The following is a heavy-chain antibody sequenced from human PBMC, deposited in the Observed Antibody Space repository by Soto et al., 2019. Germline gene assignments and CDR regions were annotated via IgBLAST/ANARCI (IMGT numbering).Heavy chain of an antibody. CDR2: IYHSGST. CDR3: ARGLYDFWSGYPGDFDY. CDR1: GGSISSGGYS. V-gene: IGHV4-30-2*01. D-gene: IGHD3-3*01. Sequence: SETLSLTXAVSGGSISSGGYSWSWIRQPPGKGLEWIGYIYHSGSTYYNPSLKSRVTISVDRSKNQFSLKLSSVTAADTAVYYCARGLYDFWSGYPGDFDYWGQGTLVTVSS. J-gene: IGHJ4*02.